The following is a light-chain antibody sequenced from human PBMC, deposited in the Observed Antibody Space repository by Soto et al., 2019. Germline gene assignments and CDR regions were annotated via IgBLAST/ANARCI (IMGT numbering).Light chain of an antibody. J-gene: IGKJ4*01. CDR3: QQRSNWLT. CDR1: QSLSSY. V-gene: IGKV3-11*01. CDR2: DAS. Sequence: ELVLTQSPATLSLSPGERATLSCRASQSLSSYLAWYQQKPGQDPRLLIYDASNRATGSPARFSGSGSGTDFTLTISSLEPEDFAVYYCQQRSNWLTFGGGTKVEIK.